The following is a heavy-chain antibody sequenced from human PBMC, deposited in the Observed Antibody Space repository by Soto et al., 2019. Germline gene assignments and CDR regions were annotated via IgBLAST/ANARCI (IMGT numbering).Heavy chain of an antibody. CDR2: TIPIFGST. CDR1: GGTFSNSA. CDR3: ARDGDLRSDFWSGPLGGGWFDP. V-gene: IGHV1-69*12. D-gene: IGHD3-3*01. J-gene: IGHJ5*02. Sequence: QVQLVQSGAEVRKPGSSVKVSCKASGGTFSNSAITWVRQAPGQGLEWVGGTIPIFGSTNYAQKFQGRVTITGDESTSTAYMELSSLTSEDTAVYYCARDGDLRSDFWSGPLGGGWFDPWGQGTLVTVSS.